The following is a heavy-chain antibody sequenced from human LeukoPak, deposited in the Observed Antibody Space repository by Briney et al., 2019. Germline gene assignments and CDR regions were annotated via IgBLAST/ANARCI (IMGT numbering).Heavy chain of an antibody. CDR2: IYYTGTS. CDR3: ARGDSSSSSFDY. Sequence: SETLSLTCTVSGGSISGSNSSWGWLRQPPGGGLEWIGNIYYTGTSYSNPFLKSRLTMSVDTSKNQFSLKLSSVTAADTAVYYCARGDSSSSSFDYWGQGTLVTVSS. CDR1: GGSISGSNSS. D-gene: IGHD6-6*01. V-gene: IGHV4-39*07. J-gene: IGHJ4*02.